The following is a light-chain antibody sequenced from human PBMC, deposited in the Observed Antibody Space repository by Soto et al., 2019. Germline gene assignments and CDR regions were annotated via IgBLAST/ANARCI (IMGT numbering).Light chain of an antibody. V-gene: IGKV1-27*01. J-gene: IGKJ4*01. CDR1: QDIRKF. CDR2: GAS. Sequence: DIQMTQSPSSLSASVGDRVTITCRASQDIRKFLAWYQQKAGKAPQVLIYGASTLQSGVPSRFSGSGSGTDFTLPISDLQPEDAATYYCQMCDSAHALTFGGGTKVEIK. CDR3: QMCDSAHALT.